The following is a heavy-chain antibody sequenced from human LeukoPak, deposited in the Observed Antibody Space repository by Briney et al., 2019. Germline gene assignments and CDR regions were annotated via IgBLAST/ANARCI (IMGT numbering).Heavy chain of an antibody. CDR2: ISYDGSNK. J-gene: IGHJ4*02. D-gene: IGHD3-10*01. CDR1: GFTFSSYG. V-gene: IGHV3-30*18. CDR3: AKDLARITMVRGVIN. Sequence: GGSLRLSCAASGFTFSSYGMHWVRQAPGKGLEWVAVISYDGSNKYYADSVKGRFTISRDNSKNTLYLQMNSLRAEDTAVYYCAKDLARITMVRGVINWGQGTLVTVSS.